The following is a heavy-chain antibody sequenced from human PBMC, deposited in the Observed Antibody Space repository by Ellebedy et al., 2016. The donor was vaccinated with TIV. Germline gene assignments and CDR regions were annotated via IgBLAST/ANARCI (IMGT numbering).Heavy chain of an antibody. CDR3: ARTGIWGNAFDI. V-gene: IGHV7-4-1*02. J-gene: IGHJ3*02. CDR1: GYTFASYG. Sequence: AASVKVSCKASGYTFASYGVNWARQAPGQGLEWMGWINTNSGNPTYAQAFTGRLVFSLDTSVSTAYLQISSLRAEDSAVYYCARTGIWGNAFDIWGQGTMVTVSS. CDR2: INTNSGNP. D-gene: IGHD7-27*01.